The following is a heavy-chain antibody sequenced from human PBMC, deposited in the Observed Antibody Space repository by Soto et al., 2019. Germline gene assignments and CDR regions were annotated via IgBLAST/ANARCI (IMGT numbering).Heavy chain of an antibody. J-gene: IGHJ4*02. CDR1: GGSFSGYY. V-gene: IGHV4-34*01. Sequence: SETLSLTCAVYGGSFSGYYWIWIRQPPGKGLEWIGEINHSGSTNLTPSLKSRVTISVDTSKNQFSLRLSSVTAADTAVYYCARVIITIFGVVTRPFDYWGQGTLVTVSS. CDR2: INHSGST. CDR3: ARVIITIFGVVTRPFDY. D-gene: IGHD3-3*01.